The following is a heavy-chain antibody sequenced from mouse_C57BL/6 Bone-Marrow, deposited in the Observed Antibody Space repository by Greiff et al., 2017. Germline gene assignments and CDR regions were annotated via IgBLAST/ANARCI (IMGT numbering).Heavy chain of an antibody. D-gene: IGHD4-1*01. V-gene: IGHV14-3*01. CDR1: GFNFKNTY. CDR2: IDPANGNT. Sequence: VQLQQSVAELVRPGASVKLSCTASGFNFKNTYMHWVKQRPEQGLEWIGRIDPANGNTKYAPKFPGKATITADTSSNTAYLQLSSLPSEDTAIYYCASANWDYFDYWGQGTTLTVSS. J-gene: IGHJ2*01. CDR3: ASANWDYFDY.